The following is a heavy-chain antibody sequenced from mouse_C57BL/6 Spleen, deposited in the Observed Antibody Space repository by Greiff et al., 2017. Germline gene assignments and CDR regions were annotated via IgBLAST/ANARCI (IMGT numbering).Heavy chain of an antibody. Sequence: QVQLQQPGAELVRPGTSVKLSCKASGYTFTSYWMHWVKQRPGQGLELIGVISPSDSDTNYNQKFKGKATLTVDTSSSTAYMQLSSLTSEDSAVYYCARGALHYAMDYWGQGTSVTVSS. D-gene: IGHD3-1*01. V-gene: IGHV1-59*01. J-gene: IGHJ4*01. CDR3: ARGALHYAMDY. CDR1: GYTFTSYW. CDR2: ISPSDSDT.